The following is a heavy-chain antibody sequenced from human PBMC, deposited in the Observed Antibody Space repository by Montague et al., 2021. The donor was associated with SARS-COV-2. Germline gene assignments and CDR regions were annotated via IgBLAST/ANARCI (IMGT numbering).Heavy chain of an antibody. D-gene: IGHD1-26*01. V-gene: IGHV6-1*01. Sequence: CAISGDSVSGDRATWNWIRPSPSRGLEWLGRTYYESKWLNDYRGSVRRRMIINPDTSRNQFSLQLNSVTPEDTAVYYCARWDIPRRTFSVWGQGTMVTVSS. CDR1: GDSVSGDRAT. J-gene: IGHJ3*01. CDR2: TYYESKWLN. CDR3: ARWDIPRRTFSV.